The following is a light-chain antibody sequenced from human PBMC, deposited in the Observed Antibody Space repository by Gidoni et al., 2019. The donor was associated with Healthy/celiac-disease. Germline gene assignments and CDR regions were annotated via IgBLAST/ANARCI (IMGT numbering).Light chain of an antibody. CDR2: GAS. J-gene: IGKJ2*01. CDR3: QQYGSSPGT. Sequence: EIVLTQYPGTLSLSPGERATLSCRASQRVSSSYLAWYQQKPGQAPRLHISGASSRATGIPDRFSGSGSGTDFTLTISRLEPEDFAVYYCQQYGSSPGTFGQGTKLEIK. CDR1: QRVSSSY. V-gene: IGKV3-20*01.